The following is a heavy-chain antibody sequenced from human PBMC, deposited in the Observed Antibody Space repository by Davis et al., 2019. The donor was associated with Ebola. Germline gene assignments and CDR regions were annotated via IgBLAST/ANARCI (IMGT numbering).Heavy chain of an antibody. Sequence: MPSETLSLTCAVYGGSFSGYYWSWIRQPPGKGLEWIGEINHSGSTNYNPSLKSRVTISVDTSKNQFSLKLSSVTAADTAVYYCARGDHRALPLHYYYGMDVWGQGTTVTVSS. V-gene: IGHV4-34*01. CDR3: ARGDHRALPLHYYYGMDV. D-gene: IGHD1-14*01. CDR1: GGSFSGYY. J-gene: IGHJ6*02. CDR2: INHSGST.